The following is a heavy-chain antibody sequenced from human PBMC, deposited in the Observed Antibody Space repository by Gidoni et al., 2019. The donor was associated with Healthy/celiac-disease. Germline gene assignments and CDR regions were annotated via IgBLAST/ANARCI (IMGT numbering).Heavy chain of an antibody. CDR3: ARLDSGYHILFDY. D-gene: IGHD3-22*01. V-gene: IGHV4-39*01. CDR2: IYYSGST. Sequence: QLQLQESGPGLVKPSETLSLTCTVSDGSISSSSYYWGWIRQPPGKGLEWIGSIYYSGSTYYNPSLKSRVTISVDTSKNQFSLKLSSVTAADTAVYYCARLDSGYHILFDYWGQGTLVTVSS. J-gene: IGHJ4*02. CDR1: DGSISSSSYY.